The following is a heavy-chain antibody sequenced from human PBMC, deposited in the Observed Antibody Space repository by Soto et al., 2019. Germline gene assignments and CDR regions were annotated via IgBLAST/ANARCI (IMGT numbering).Heavy chain of an antibody. Sequence: QVQLVQSGAEVRKPGASVKVSCKASGYTFIDYYIYWVRQAPGQGPEWMGWINPRTGGTNFAQKFEAWVTMTRDTSITTAYMELTSLRSNDTAVYYCARVNGDYPPRGMDVWGQGTTVTVSS. J-gene: IGHJ6*02. CDR2: INPRTGGT. V-gene: IGHV1-2*04. CDR1: GYTFIDYY. CDR3: ARVNGDYPPRGMDV. D-gene: IGHD4-17*01.